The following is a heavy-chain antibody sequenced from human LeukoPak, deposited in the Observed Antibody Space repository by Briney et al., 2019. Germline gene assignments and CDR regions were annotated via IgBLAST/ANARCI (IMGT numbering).Heavy chain of an antibody. CDR1: GGSISSGSYY. V-gene: IGHV4-61*02. J-gene: IGHJ4*02. D-gene: IGHD3-22*01. CDR2: IYTSGST. Sequence: SETLSLTCTVSGGSISSGSYYWSWIRQPAGKGLEWIGRIYTSGSTNYNPSLKSRVTISVDTSKNQFSLKLSSVTAADTAVYYCVRGRLYYDSGGYYPFLDYWGQGTLVTVSS. CDR3: VRGRLYYDSGGYYPFLDY.